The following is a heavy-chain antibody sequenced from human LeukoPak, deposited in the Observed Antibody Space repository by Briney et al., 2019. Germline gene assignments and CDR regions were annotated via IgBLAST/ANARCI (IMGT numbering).Heavy chain of an antibody. Sequence: SETLSLTCAVYGGSFSGYYWSWIRQPPGKGLEWIGEINHSGSTNYNPSLKSRVTISVDTSKNQFSLKLSSVTAADTAVYYCASELRYFDWLGREAVFDIWGQGTMVTVSS. CDR1: GGSFSGYY. V-gene: IGHV4-34*01. D-gene: IGHD3-9*01. CDR3: ASELRYFDWLGREAVFDI. CDR2: INHSGST. J-gene: IGHJ3*02.